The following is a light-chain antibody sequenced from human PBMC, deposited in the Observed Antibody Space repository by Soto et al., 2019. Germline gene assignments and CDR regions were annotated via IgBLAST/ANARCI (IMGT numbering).Light chain of an antibody. Sequence: EIVMTQSPATLSVSPGERATLSCRASQTVSSNLAWYQQKPGQAPRLLIYGASTRATGISTRFSGSGSETEFTLTISSLQSEDFAVYYCQQYNNWPLTFGGGTKVEIK. CDR1: QTVSSN. J-gene: IGKJ4*01. V-gene: IGKV3-15*01. CDR2: GAS. CDR3: QQYNNWPLT.